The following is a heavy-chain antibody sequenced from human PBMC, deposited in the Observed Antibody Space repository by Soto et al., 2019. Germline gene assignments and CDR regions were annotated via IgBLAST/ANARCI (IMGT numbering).Heavy chain of an antibody. D-gene: IGHD3-3*01. Sequence: SETLSLTCTFSGGSIXSSSYYLGWIRQPPGKGLEWIGSIYYSGSTYYNPSLKSRVTISVDTSKNQFSLKLSSVTAADTAVYYCARHNYDLAYYYYGMDVWGQGTTVTVSS. CDR3: ARHNYDLAYYYYGMDV. CDR2: IYYSGST. J-gene: IGHJ6*02. CDR1: GGSIXSSSYY. V-gene: IGHV4-39*01.